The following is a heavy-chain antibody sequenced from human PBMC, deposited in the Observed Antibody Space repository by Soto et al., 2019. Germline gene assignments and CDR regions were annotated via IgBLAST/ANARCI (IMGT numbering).Heavy chain of an antibody. V-gene: IGHV1-69*06. CDR2: IIPIFGTA. CDR3: ARAAGRPRTYFQH. D-gene: IGHD6-6*01. Sequence: AVKVSCKSSGGTFSSYAISWVRQAPGQGLEWMGGIIPIFGTANYAQKFQGRVTITADKSTSTAYMELSSLRSEDTAVYYCARAAGRPRTYFQHWCQGPLVTVSS. CDR1: GGTFSSYA. J-gene: IGHJ1*01.